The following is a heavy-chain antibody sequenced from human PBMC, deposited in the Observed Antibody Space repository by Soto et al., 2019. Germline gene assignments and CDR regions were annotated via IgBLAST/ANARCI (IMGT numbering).Heavy chain of an antibody. CDR1: GYTFTGYY. J-gene: IGHJ6*02. CDR3: ARRGGGNSNRYYYYGMDV. D-gene: IGHD1-1*01. V-gene: IGHV1-2*02. CDR2: INPNSGGT. Sequence: ASVKVSCKASGYTFTGYYMHWVRQAPGQGLEWMGWINPNSGGTNYAQKFQGRVTMTRDTSISTAYMELSRLRSDDTAVYYCARRGGGNSNRYYYYGMDVWGQGTTVTVSS.